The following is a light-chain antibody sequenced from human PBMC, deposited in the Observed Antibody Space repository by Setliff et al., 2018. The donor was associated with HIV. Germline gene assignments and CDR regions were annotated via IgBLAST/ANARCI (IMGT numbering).Light chain of an antibody. CDR3: SSSTSSSTPYV. Sequence: QSVLTQPRSVSGSPGQSVTISCTGTSSDVGGYNYVSWYQQHPGKAPKLMIYDVSKRPSGVPDRFSGSKSGNTASLTISGLQAEDEADYYCSSSTSSSTPYVFGTGTKVTVL. CDR1: SSDVGGYNY. CDR2: DVS. V-gene: IGLV2-11*01. J-gene: IGLJ1*01.